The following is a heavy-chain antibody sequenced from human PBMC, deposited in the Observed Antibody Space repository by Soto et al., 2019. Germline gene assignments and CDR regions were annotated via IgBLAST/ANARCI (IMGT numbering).Heavy chain of an antibody. D-gene: IGHD3-22*01. Sequence: GGSLRLSCAASGFTFSSYSMNWVRQAPGKGLEWVSYISSSSSTIYYADSVKGRFTISRDNAKNSLYLQMNSLRAEDTAVYYCARDDYYYDSSGSEGYWGQGTLVT. CDR3: ARDDYYYDSSGSEGY. V-gene: IGHV3-48*01. CDR2: ISSSSSTI. CDR1: GFTFSSYS. J-gene: IGHJ1*01.